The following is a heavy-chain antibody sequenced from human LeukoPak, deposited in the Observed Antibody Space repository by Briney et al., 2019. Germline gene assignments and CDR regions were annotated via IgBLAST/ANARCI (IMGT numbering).Heavy chain of an antibody. CDR2: IIPIFGTA. CDR3: AGGQIVVVPAAMGYGWFDP. Sequence: SVKVSCKASGGTFSSYAISWVREAPGQGLGWMGGIIPIFGTANYAQKFQGRVTISADESTSTAYMELSSLRTDDTAVYYCAGGQIVVVPAAMGYGWFDPWGQGTLVTVSS. V-gene: IGHV1-69*13. CDR1: GGTFSSYA. D-gene: IGHD2-2*01. J-gene: IGHJ5*02.